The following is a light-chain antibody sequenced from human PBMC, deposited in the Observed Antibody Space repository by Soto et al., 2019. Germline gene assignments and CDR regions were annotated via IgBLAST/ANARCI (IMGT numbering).Light chain of an antibody. CDR2: EVS. Sequence: QSALTQPASVSGSPGQSITISCTGTSTDVGSYDLVSWYQQHPGKAPKLMIYEVSERPSGVSNRFSGSKSGNTASLTISGLQAEDEADYYCCSYAGSSTYVPFGGGTKLTVL. J-gene: IGLJ2*01. CDR3: CSYAGSSTYVP. V-gene: IGLV2-23*02. CDR1: STDVGSYDL.